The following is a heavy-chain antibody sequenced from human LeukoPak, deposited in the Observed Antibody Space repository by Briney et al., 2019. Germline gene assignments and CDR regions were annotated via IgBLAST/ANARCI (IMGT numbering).Heavy chain of an antibody. CDR2: IYYSGST. V-gene: IGHV4-39*01. CDR1: GGSISSSSYY. D-gene: IGHD6-19*01. J-gene: IGHJ5*02. CDR3: ATYSSGWYEIRWFDP. Sequence: SETLPHTRTVSGGSISSSSYYWGWIRQPPGKGLEWIGSIYYSGSTYYNPSLKSRVTISVDTSKNQFSLKLSSVTAADTAVYYCATYSSGWYEIRWFDPWGQGTLVTVSS.